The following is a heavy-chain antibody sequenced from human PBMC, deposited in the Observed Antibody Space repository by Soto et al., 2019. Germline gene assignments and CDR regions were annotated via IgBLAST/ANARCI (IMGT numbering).Heavy chain of an antibody. CDR1: GCTFSSYA. CDR3: ARGSSSYSVPFDY. J-gene: IGHJ4*02. V-gene: IGHV3-30-3*01. CDR2: ISYDGSNK. Sequence: GGSLILSWAASGCTFSSYAMHWVRQAPGKGLEWVAVISYDGSNKYYADSVKGRFTISRDNSKNTLYLQMNSLRAEDTAVYYCARGSSSYSVPFDYWGQGTLVTVSS. D-gene: IGHD6-6*01.